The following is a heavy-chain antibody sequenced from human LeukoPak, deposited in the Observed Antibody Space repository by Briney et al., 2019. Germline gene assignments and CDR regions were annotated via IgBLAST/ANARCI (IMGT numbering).Heavy chain of an antibody. CDR2: MNPNSGNT. D-gene: IGHD2-15*01. Sequence: ASVTVSCKASGYTFTSYDINWVRQATGQGLEWMGWMNPNSGNTGYAQKFQGRVTMTRNTSISTAYMELSSLRSEDTAVYYCARGRVVVVAATDSPVDYWGQGTLVTVSS. CDR1: GYTFTSYD. J-gene: IGHJ4*02. V-gene: IGHV1-8*01. CDR3: ARGRVVVVAATDSPVDY.